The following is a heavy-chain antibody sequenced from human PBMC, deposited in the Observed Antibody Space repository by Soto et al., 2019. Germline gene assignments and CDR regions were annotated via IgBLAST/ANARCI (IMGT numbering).Heavy chain of an antibody. Sequence: ASVKVSCKASGGNLNTYTIRWVRQAPGQGLEWMGRIIPIFGIAKSAQKFQGRVTITADTSTSTAYMELSSLRSEDTAVYYCARGYCSSASCYEDSKFYMDVWGKGTTVTVSS. J-gene: IGHJ6*03. CDR1: GGNLNTYT. V-gene: IGHV1-69*02. CDR3: ARGYCSSASCYEDSKFYMDV. D-gene: IGHD2-2*01. CDR2: IIPIFGIA.